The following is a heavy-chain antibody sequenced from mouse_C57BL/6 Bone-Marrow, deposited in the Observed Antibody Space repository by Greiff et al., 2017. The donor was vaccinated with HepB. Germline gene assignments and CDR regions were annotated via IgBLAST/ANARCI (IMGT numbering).Heavy chain of an antibody. D-gene: IGHD2-4*01. V-gene: IGHV1-55*01. CDR2: IYPGSGST. J-gene: IGHJ2*01. Sequence: QVQLQQPGAELVKPGASVKMSCKASGYPFTSYWITWVKQSPGQCLEWIGDIYPGSGSTNYNEKFKSTATLTVDTSSSTAYMHLSSLTSEDSAVYYCARSGDYDGFDYWGQGTTLTVSS. CDR1: GYPFTSYW. CDR3: ARSGDYDGFDY.